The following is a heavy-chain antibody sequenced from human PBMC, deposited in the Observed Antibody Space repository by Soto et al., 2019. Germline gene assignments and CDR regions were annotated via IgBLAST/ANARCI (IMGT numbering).Heavy chain of an antibody. D-gene: IGHD6-19*01. Sequence: QVQLVQSGAEVKKPGSSVKVSCKASGGTFSSYTISWVRQAPGQGLEWMGRIIPILGIANYAQKFQGRVTITANKATSTAYMELRRLRSEDRSVYYCERGLSSGWSDYWGQGTLVTVSS. CDR3: ERGLSSGWSDY. V-gene: IGHV1-69*02. CDR2: IIPILGIA. J-gene: IGHJ4*02. CDR1: GGTFSSYT.